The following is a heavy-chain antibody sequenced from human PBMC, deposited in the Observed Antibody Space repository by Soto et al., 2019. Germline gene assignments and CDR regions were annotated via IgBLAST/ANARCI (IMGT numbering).Heavy chain of an antibody. D-gene: IGHD6-13*01. V-gene: IGHV3-30*18. J-gene: IGHJ4*02. CDR2: ISYDGSNK. Sequence: QVQLVESGGGVVQPGRSLRLSCAASGFTFSSYGMHWVRQAPGKGLEWVAVISYDGSNKYYADSVKGRFTISRDNSKNTLYLQMNSLRAEDTAVYYCAKGGPSSSWYSDHWGQGTLVTVSS. CDR3: AKGGPSSSWYSDH. CDR1: GFTFSSYG.